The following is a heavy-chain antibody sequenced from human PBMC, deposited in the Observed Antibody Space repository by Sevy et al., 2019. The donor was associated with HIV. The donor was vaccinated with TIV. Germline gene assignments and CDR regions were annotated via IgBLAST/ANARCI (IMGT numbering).Heavy chain of an antibody. V-gene: IGHV1-69*13. J-gene: IGHJ6*02. CDR3: ARGLVSKDYGDYYYYGMDV. D-gene: IGHD4-17*01. CDR2: IIPIFGTA. CDR1: GGTFSSYA. Sequence: ASVKVSCKASGGTFSSYAISWVRQAPGQGLEWMGGIIPIFGTANYAQKFQGRVTITADESTSTVYMELSSLRSEDTAVYYCARGLVSKDYGDYYYYGMDVWGQGTTVTVSS.